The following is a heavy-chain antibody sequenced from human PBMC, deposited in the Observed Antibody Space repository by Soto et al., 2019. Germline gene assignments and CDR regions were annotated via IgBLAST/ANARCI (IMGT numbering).Heavy chain of an antibody. CDR3: TTEARPGWELLAWFDP. D-gene: IGHD1-26*01. CDR1: GFTFSNAW. Sequence: GALRLSCAASGFTFSNAWMSWVRQAPGKGLEWVGRIKSKTDGGTTDYAAPVKGRFTISRDDSKNTLYLQMNSLKTEDTAVYYCTTEARPGWELLAWFDPWGQGTLVTVSS. V-gene: IGHV3-15*01. J-gene: IGHJ5*02. CDR2: IKSKTDGGTT.